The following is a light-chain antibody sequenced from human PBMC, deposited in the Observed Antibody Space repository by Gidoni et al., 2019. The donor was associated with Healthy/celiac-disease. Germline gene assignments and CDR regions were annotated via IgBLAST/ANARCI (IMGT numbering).Light chain of an antibody. J-gene: IGKJ1*01. Sequence: EIVFTQSLGTLSLSPGERDTVTCRPSQSVSSSYSAWYQQKHGQAPSLLIFGASSRATGIPARFSGSGSGTDFTITISRLEPEDFAVYYCQQYGSSPEGTFGQGTKVEIK. CDR2: GAS. CDR1: QSVSSSY. V-gene: IGKV3-20*01. CDR3: QQYGSSPEGT.